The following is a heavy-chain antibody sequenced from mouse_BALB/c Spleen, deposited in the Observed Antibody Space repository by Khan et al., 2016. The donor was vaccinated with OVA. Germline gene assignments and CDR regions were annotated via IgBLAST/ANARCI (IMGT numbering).Heavy chain of an antibody. CDR2: IWGGGST. V-gene: IGHV2-6-5*01. CDR3: AKEDYGSSSFDY. CDR1: GFSLTDYG. D-gene: IGHD1-1*01. J-gene: IGHJ2*01. Sequence: QVQLKESGPGLVAPSQSLSITCTVSGFSLTDYGVSWIRQPPGKGLEWLGSIWGGGSTYYNSTLKSRLSIRKDNYKSQVFLKMNSLQTDDTAMYYCAKEDYGSSSFDYWGQGTTLTVSS.